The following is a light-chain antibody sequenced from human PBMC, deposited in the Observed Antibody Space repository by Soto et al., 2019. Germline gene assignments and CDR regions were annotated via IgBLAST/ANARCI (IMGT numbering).Light chain of an antibody. V-gene: IGLV2-14*01. Sequence: QSVLTQPASVSGSPGQSITISCTGTSSDVGGYNYVSWYQQHPGKAPKLMIYDVSNRPSGVSNRFPGSKSGNTASLTISGLQAADEADYYCSSYTRSSTYVVFGGGTQLTVL. CDR3: SSYTRSSTYVV. CDR1: SSDVGGYNY. J-gene: IGLJ2*01. CDR2: DVS.